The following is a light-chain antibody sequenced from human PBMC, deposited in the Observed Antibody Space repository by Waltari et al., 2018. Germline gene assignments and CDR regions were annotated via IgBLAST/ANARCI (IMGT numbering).Light chain of an antibody. V-gene: IGKV1-33*01. CDR3: QQYHSVPLT. CDR2: DAS. J-gene: IGKJ4*01. Sequence: DIHMTQSPSSLSAPVGDRVTITCQAIQDIKQRLNWFHLKPGTATGDLIFDASNSQTGGPSRFSGSGSGKDFSFTIRSLQPEDMGTYYCQQYHSVPLTFGGGTTVEIK. CDR1: QDIKQR.